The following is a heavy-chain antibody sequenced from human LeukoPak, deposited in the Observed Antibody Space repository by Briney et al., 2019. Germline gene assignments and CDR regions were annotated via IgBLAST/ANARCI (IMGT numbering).Heavy chain of an antibody. CDR3: AREIKGGDCFDC. CDR1: GFTFSSYW. Sequence: TGGSLRLSCAASGFTFSSYWMSWVRQAPGRGLEWLANIKQDGSDKYYVGSVKGRFTISRDNAKNTLFLQINSLRGEDTAVYYCAREIKGGDCFDCWGQGTPVTVSS. D-gene: IGHD2-21*01. J-gene: IGHJ4*02. V-gene: IGHV3-7*01. CDR2: IKQDGSDK.